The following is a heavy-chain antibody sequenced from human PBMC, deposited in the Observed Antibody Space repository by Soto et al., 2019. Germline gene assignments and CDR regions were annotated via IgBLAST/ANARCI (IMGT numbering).Heavy chain of an antibody. CDR3: AKGIGDLSNYGLDV. CDR2: ISGSGGST. J-gene: IGHJ6*02. Sequence: GGSLRLSCAASGFTFNNYAMSWVRQAPGKGLEWVSGISGSGGSTSYANSVKGRFTISRDNSKNTLYLQMNSLRAEDTAVYYCAKGIGDLSNYGLDVWGQGTTVTVSS. D-gene: IGHD3-10*01. V-gene: IGHV3-23*01. CDR1: GFTFNNYA.